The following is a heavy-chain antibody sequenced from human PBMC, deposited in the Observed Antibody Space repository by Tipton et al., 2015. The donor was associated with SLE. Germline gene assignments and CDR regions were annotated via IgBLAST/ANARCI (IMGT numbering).Heavy chain of an antibody. D-gene: IGHD3-16*01. Sequence: TLSLTCAVYGGSLSDYFWSWIRQPPGEGLEWIGEIKHGAITNYNPSLKSRVSISGDTSKSQFSLKLSSATAADTAVYYCATHDYDTYYFDYWGQGTLVTVSS. V-gene: IGHV4-34*01. CDR3: ATHDYDTYYFDY. CDR1: GGSLSDYF. J-gene: IGHJ4*02. CDR2: IKHGAIT.